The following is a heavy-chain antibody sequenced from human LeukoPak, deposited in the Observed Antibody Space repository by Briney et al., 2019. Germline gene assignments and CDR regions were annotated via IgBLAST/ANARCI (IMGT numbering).Heavy chain of an antibody. CDR1: GGSISSSSYY. CDR3: ASNTGTVFDY. J-gene: IGHJ4*02. D-gene: IGHD7-27*01. Sequence: SETLSLTCTVSGGSISSSSYYWGWIRQPPGKGLEWIGYVYYSGSTEYNPSLRSRVTISLEMSKHQFSLNLTSVTAADTAVYYCASNTGTVFDYWGQGALVTVSS. V-gene: IGHV4-61*05. CDR2: VYYSGST.